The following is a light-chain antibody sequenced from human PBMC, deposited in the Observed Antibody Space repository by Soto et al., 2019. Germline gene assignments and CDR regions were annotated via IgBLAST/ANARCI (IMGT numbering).Light chain of an antibody. CDR3: QQYNNWHIT. CDR1: QSVSSN. CDR2: GAS. J-gene: IGKJ5*01. Sequence: EIVMTQSPATLSVSPGERATLSCGASQSVSSNLAWYQRKPGQAPRLLIYGASTRATGIPARFSGSGSGTEFTLTISSLQSEDFAFYHCQQYNNWHITFGQGTRLEIK. V-gene: IGKV3-15*01.